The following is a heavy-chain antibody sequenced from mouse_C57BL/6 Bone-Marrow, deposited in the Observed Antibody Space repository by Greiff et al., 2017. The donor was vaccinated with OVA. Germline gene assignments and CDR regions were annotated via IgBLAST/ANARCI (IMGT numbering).Heavy chain of an antibody. CDR2: IDPSDSYT. D-gene: IGHD2-3*01. CDR1: GYTFTSYW. V-gene: IGHV1-59*01. J-gene: IGHJ2*01. Sequence: QVQLKQPGAELVRPGTSVKLSCKASGYTFTSYWMHWVKQRPGQGLEWIGVIDPSDSYTNYNQKFKGKATLTVDTSSSTAYMQLSSLTSEDSAVYYCASRGYSYWGQGTTLTVSS. CDR3: ASRGYSY.